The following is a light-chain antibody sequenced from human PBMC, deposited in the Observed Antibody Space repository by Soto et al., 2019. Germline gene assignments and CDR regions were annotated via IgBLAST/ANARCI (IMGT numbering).Light chain of an antibody. CDR3: QPDGTSPPT. CDR1: QSVNSNY. CDR2: GAS. V-gene: IGKV3-20*01. Sequence: EIVLTQSPGTLSLSPGERATLSCRASQSVNSNYLAWYQQKPGQVPRPLIYGASIRAAGVPDRLSGSGPGTDFTLTISRLEPEDGAVYECQPDGTSPPTFGQGTKLESK. J-gene: IGKJ2*01.